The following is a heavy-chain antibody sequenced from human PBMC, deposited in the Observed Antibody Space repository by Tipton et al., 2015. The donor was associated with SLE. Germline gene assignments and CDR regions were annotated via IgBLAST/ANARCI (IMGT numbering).Heavy chain of an antibody. J-gene: IGHJ3*02. CDR1: GFTFSNYG. Sequence: QLVQSGGGVVQPGRSLRLSCAASGFTFSNYGMHWVRQAPGRGLEWVAVISYDGSNKYYADSVKGRFTISRDNSKNTLYLQMNSLRAEDTAVYYCAKPTGGLVAAAAFDIWGQGTMVTVSS. V-gene: IGHV3-30*18. CDR2: ISYDGSNK. D-gene: IGHD2-15*01. CDR3: AKPTGGLVAAAAFDI.